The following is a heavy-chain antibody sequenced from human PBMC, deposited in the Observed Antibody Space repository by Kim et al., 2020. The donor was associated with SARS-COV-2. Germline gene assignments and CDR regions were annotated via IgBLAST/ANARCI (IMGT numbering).Heavy chain of an antibody. V-gene: IGHV4-4*02. J-gene: IGHJ2*01. CDR2: ISLGGTT. Sequence: SETLSLTCAVSGGSISVRGWWSWVRQPPGKGLEWIGEISLGGTTHYNPSLKSRVTISVDKSKNQFSLRLSSVTAADTAVYFCARNGGHYFDLWGRGTLVTVSS. CDR3: ARNGGHYFDL. D-gene: IGHD4-17*01. CDR1: GGSISVRGW.